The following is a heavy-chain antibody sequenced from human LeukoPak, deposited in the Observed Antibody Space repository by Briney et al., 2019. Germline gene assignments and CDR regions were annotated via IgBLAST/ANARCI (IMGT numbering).Heavy chain of an antibody. V-gene: IGHV3-7*01. Sequence: WGSLRLSCAASGCTFSSYWMSWVRQAPGKGLEWVANIKQDGSEKYYVDSMKGRFTISRENAKHSLYLQMNSLRAEDTAVYYCARDGSCSSTSCYGSHYSYMDVWGKGTTVTISS. J-gene: IGHJ6*03. CDR2: IKQDGSEK. CDR3: ARDGSCSSTSCYGSHYSYMDV. D-gene: IGHD2-2*03. CDR1: GCTFSSYW.